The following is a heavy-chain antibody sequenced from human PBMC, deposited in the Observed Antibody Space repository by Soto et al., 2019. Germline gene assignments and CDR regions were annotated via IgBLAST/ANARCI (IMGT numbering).Heavy chain of an antibody. CDR1: GYTFTSYG. D-gene: IGHD4-4*01. CDR3: ARCTLTTHSDY. V-gene: IGHV1-18*01. Sequence: ASVKVSCKASGYTFTSYGISLVRKAPGQGLEWMGWISAYNGNTNYAQKLQGRVTMTTDTSTSTAYMELRSLRSDDTAVYYCARCTLTTHSDYWXQGTLVTVSS. J-gene: IGHJ4*02. CDR2: ISAYNGNT.